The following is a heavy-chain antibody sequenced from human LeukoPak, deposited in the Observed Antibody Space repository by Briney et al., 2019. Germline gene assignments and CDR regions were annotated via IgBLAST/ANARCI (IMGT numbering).Heavy chain of an antibody. V-gene: IGHV4-59*01. Sequence: PSETLSLTCTVSGASIRGYYWGWIRQPPGKGLECIGHIFYSRVTNYNPSLKSRVTKSLDTSKNQVSLKLSSLTAADTALYYCARRQQLADGGQAFDIWGQGTMVTVSS. D-gene: IGHD6-13*01. CDR2: IFYSRVT. CDR1: GASIRGYY. J-gene: IGHJ3*02. CDR3: ARRQQLADGGQAFDI.